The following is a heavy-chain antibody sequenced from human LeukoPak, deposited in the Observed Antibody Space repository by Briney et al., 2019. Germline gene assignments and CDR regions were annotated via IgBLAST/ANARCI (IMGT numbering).Heavy chain of an antibody. D-gene: IGHD6-13*01. V-gene: IGHV4-31*03. CDR2: ISYSGST. Sequence: SQTLSLTCTVSGGSISSGGYYWSWIRQHPGKGLEWIGYISYSGSTYYNPYNPSLKSRVTISLDTSKNQFSLKLSSVTAADTAVYYCARGLGEAAAGDFYNFDSWGQGTLVTVSS. CDR1: GGSISSGGYY. J-gene: IGHJ4*02. CDR3: ARGLGEAAAGDFYNFDS.